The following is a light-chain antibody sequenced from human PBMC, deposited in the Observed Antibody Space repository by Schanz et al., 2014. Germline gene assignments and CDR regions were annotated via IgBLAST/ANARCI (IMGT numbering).Light chain of an antibody. CDR1: QSFSTY. J-gene: IGKJ1*01. CDR2: DAS. Sequence: EIVLTQSPATLSLSPGERATLSCRASQSFSTYLAWYQQKPGQAPRLLIYDASNRATGIPARFSGSGSGTEFTLTISSLQSEDFAVYYCQQYNNWPPWTFGQGTKVEIK. CDR3: QQYNNWPPWT. V-gene: IGKV3-11*01.